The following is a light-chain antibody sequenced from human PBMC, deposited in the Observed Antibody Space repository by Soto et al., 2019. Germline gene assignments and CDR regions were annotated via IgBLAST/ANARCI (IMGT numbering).Light chain of an antibody. Sequence: DIQLTQSPSSLSASVGDRVTITCRASQGIRDDLGWYQQEAGEAPKRLIYAASSLHSGVPSRFSGSGSGTEFTLTISSLQPEDFATYYCLQYRSFPRTFGQGTKVDIK. CDR1: QGIRDD. J-gene: IGKJ1*01. CDR2: AAS. CDR3: LQYRSFPRT. V-gene: IGKV1-17*01.